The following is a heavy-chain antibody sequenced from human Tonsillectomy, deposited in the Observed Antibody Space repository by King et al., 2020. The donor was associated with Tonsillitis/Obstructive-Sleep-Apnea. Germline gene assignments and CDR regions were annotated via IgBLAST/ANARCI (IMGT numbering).Heavy chain of an antibody. D-gene: IGHD2-8*02. CDR3: ARHRGYCTGGVCPPGYDAFHI. V-gene: IGHV3-33*01. CDR2: IWCDGTNK. J-gene: IGHJ3*02. Sequence: VQLVESGGGVVQPGRSLRLSCAASGFSFSDYGMHWVRQAPGKGLEWVAFIWCDGTNKYYADSVKGRFTISRDNSKNTLYLQVNSLRAEDTAVYYCARHRGYCTGGVCPPGYDAFHIWGQGTMVTVS. CDR1: GFSFSDYG.